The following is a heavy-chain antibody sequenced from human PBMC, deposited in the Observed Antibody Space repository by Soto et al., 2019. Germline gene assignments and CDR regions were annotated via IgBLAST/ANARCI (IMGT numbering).Heavy chain of an antibody. V-gene: IGHV4-59*01. Sequence: QVQLQESGPGLVKPSETLSLTCTVSGGSISHYYWSWIRQPPGKGLEWIGDIYYSGSTNYHPSLKRRFIIPVDTSKYQFSLTLSSVTAADTAVYFCARGGSSWSGAWYFDLWGRGTLVTVSS. CDR3: ARGGSSWSGAWYFDL. CDR1: GGSISHYY. J-gene: IGHJ2*01. D-gene: IGHD6-13*01. CDR2: IYYSGST.